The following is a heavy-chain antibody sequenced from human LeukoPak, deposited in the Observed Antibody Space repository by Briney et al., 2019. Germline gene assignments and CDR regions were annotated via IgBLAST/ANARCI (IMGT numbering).Heavy chain of an antibody. CDR3: AKRGVVIRVILVGFHKAAYYFES. V-gene: IGHV3-23*01. CDR1: GITLSNYG. J-gene: IGHJ4*02. CDR2: ISDSGGST. Sequence: GGSLRLSCAVSGITLSNYGMSWVRQAPGKGLEWVAGISDSGGSTNYADSVKGRFTISRDNPKNTLYLQMNSLRAEDTAVYFCAKRGVVIRVILVGFHKAAYYFESWGQGALVTVSS. D-gene: IGHD3/OR15-3a*01.